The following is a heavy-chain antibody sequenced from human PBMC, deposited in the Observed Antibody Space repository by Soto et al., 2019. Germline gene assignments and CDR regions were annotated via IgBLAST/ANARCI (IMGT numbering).Heavy chain of an antibody. CDR3: AREYSRWFDP. Sequence: SETLSLTCTVSVGSISNYYWSWIRQPPGKGLEWVGYIYYTGSTSYNPSLKSRVAMSVDTSKKQISLKLTSVTAADTAVYYCAREYSRWFDPWGQGTLVTVSS. V-gene: IGHV4-59*01. CDR1: VGSISNYY. CDR2: IYYTGST. J-gene: IGHJ5*02. D-gene: IGHD2-15*01.